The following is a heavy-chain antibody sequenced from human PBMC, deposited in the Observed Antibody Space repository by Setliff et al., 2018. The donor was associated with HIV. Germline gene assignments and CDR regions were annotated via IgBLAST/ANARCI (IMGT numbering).Heavy chain of an antibody. CDR2: IASSSNYK. Sequence: GGSLRLSCAASGFPFSTHSMNWVRLAPGKGLEWVSSIASSSNYKYYPDSLKGRFTISRDNAKNSLYLQMNSLRAEDTAVYYCAREDYYDSTQSDYWGQGTLVTVSS. J-gene: IGHJ4*02. D-gene: IGHD3-22*01. CDR3: AREDYYDSTQSDY. CDR1: GFPFSTHS. V-gene: IGHV3-21*01.